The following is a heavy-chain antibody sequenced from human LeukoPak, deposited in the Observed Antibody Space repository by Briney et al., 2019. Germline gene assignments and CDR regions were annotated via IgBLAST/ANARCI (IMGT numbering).Heavy chain of an antibody. CDR2: TNPSGGST. Sequence: ASVKVSCKASGYTFTSYYMHWVRQAPGQGLEWMGITNPSGGSTSYAQKFQGRVTMTRDTSTSTVYMELSSLRSEDTAVYYCAREGGYCSGGSCSGSAFDIWGQGTMVTVSS. D-gene: IGHD2-15*01. J-gene: IGHJ3*02. CDR3: AREGGYCSGGSCSGSAFDI. V-gene: IGHV1-46*03. CDR1: GYTFTSYY.